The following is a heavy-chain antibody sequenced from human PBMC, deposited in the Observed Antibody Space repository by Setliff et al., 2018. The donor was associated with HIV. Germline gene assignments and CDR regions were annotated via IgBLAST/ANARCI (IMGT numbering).Heavy chain of an antibody. Sequence: GGSLRLSCEASGFTFSSYWMSWVRQAPGKGLEWVANIKQDGSKKYCVDSVKGRFTISRDNAKNSLSLQMNSLRVEDTAVYFCATILVNQQPYRYFDYWGQGTLVTVSS. CDR1: GFTFSSYW. CDR3: ATILVNQQPYRYFDY. CDR2: IKQDGSKK. D-gene: IGHD6-13*01. J-gene: IGHJ4*02. V-gene: IGHV3-7*03.